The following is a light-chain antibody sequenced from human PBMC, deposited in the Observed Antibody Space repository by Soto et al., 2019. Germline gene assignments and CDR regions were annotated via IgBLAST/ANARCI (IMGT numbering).Light chain of an antibody. J-gene: IGLJ1*01. Sequence: QSVLTQPPSVSGAPGKRVTISCTGSSSNIRAGYDVHWYQQRPGTAPKHLIYGNKNRPSGVPDRFSGSKSGTSASLAITGLQAEDEADYYCQSYDSSLSVSYVFGTGTKVTVL. V-gene: IGLV1-40*01. CDR2: GNK. CDR3: QSYDSSLSVSYV. CDR1: SSNIRAGYD.